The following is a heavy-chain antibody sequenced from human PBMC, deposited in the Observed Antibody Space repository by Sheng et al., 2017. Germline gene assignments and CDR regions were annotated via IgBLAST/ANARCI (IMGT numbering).Heavy chain of an antibody. D-gene: IGHD3-10*01. V-gene: IGHV4-34*01. CDR2: INHSGSI. CDR3: ARGRNITIVRGLPKRRNWFDP. CDR1: GGSFSGFF. J-gene: IGHJ5*02. Sequence: QVQLQQWGAGLLKSSGTLSLTCAVSGGSFSGFFWSWIRQPPGKELEWIGEINHSGSINYNPSLKSRVTISVDTSQNDFSLNLTSVTTADTAVYYCARGRNITIVRGLPKRRNWFDPWGQGTLVTVSS.